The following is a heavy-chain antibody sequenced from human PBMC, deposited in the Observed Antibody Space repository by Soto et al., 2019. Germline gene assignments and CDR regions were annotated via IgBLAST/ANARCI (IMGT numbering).Heavy chain of an antibody. J-gene: IGHJ4*02. D-gene: IGHD2-15*01. CDR1: GFTFSSYA. CDR3: AKDKAGVVVVAAAFDY. CDR2: ISGSGGST. V-gene: IGHV3-23*01. Sequence: GGSLRLSCAASGFTFSSYAMSWVRQAPGKGLEWVSAISGSGGSTYYADSVKGRFTISRDNSKNTLYLQMYSLRAEDTAVYYCAKDKAGVVVVAAAFDYWGQGTLVTVSS.